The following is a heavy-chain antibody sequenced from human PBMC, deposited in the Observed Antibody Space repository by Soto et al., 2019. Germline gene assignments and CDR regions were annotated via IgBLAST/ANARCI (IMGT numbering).Heavy chain of an antibody. V-gene: IGHV5-51*01. Sequence: GESLKISCKGSGYSFTSYWIGWVRQMPGKGLEWMGIIYPGDSDTRYSPSFQGQVTISADKSISTAYLQWSSLKASDTAMYYCARMGGSGSYYYYYYYGMDVWGQGNTVTVSS. J-gene: IGHJ6*01. CDR3: ARMGGSGSYYYYYYYGMDV. D-gene: IGHD3-10*01. CDR1: GYSFTSYW. CDR2: IYPGDSDT.